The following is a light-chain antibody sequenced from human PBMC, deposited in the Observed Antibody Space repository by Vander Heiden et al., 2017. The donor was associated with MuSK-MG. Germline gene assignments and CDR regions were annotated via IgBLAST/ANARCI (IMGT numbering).Light chain of an antibody. V-gene: IGKV1-39*01. Sequence: DIQMTQSPSSLSASVGDRVTITCRADQSVGTFLNWYQQRPGTAPRLLIYAASILQSGVPSRFSDGGSGTHFTLTIDTLQSDDFATYFCQQSSDTPTFGGGTKVEIK. J-gene: IGKJ4*01. CDR2: AAS. CDR3: QQSSDTPT. CDR1: QSVGTF.